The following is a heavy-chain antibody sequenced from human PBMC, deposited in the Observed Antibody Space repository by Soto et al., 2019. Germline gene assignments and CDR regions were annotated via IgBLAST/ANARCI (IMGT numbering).Heavy chain of an antibody. J-gene: IGHJ4*02. CDR3: ARVRIAVAGGGGYFDY. V-gene: IGHV4-31*03. CDR2: ICYSGST. Sequence: SETLSLTCTVSGGSISSGGYYWSWIRQHPGKGLEWIGYICYSGSTYYNPSLKSRVTISVDTSKNQFSLKLSSVTAADTAVYYCARVRIAVAGGGGYFDYWGQGTLVTVSS. D-gene: IGHD6-19*01. CDR1: GGSISSGGYY.